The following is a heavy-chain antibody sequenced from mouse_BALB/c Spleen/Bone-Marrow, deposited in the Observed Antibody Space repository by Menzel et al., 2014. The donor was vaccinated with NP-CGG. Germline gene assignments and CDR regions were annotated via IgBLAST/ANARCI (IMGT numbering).Heavy chain of an antibody. CDR1: GFAFSRYW. CDR2: VNPDSSTL. J-gene: IGHJ3*01. D-gene: IGHD1-2*01. V-gene: IGHV4-1*02. CDR3: ARRISYGESFAY. Sequence: EVQLQQSGGGLVQPGGSLKLSCAASGFAFSRYWMNWVRQAPGKGLEWIGEVNPDSSTLNYTPTLKDKFIISGDNAKKTLYLQKSRVRSEDTALYYGARRISYGESFAYWGQGTLVTVSA.